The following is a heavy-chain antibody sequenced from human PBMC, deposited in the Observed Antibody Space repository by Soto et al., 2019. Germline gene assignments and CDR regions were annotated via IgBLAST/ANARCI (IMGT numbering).Heavy chain of an antibody. CDR1: GYTFTSYG. J-gene: IGHJ5*02. CDR3: ARDCGGDCYSRGFDP. Sequence: SEKVSCKASGYTFTSYGISWVRQAPGQGLEWMGWISAYNGNTNYAQKLQGRVTMTTDTSTSTAYMELRSLRSDDTAVYYCARDCGGDCYSRGFDPWGQGTLVTASS. D-gene: IGHD2-21*02. V-gene: IGHV1-18*01. CDR2: ISAYNGNT.